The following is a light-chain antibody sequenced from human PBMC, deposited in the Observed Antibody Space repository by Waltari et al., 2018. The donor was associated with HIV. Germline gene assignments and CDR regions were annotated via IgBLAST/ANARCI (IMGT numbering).Light chain of an antibody. CDR2: QDT. CDR1: KLGDKY. CDR3: QTWVSSTWV. Sequence: SYELTQPPSVSVSPGQTATITCSGDKLGDKYACWYQQKPGQSPLLVIYQDTKRPSGIPERFSGSNSGNTATLSISGTKAVDEADYYCQTWVSSTWVFGGGTKLTVL. V-gene: IGLV3-1*01. J-gene: IGLJ3*02.